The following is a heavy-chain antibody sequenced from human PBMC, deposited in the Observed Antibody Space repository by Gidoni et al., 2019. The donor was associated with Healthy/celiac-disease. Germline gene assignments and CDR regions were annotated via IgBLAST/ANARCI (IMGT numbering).Heavy chain of an antibody. CDR2: IRYDGSNK. CDR3: AKDRRIAARYYYYMDV. D-gene: IGHD6-6*01. CDR1: GFTFSSYG. V-gene: IGHV3-30*02. Sequence: QVQLVESGGGVVQPGGSLRLSCAASGFTFSSYGMHWVRQAPGKGLEWVAFIRYDGSNKYYADSVKGRFTISRDNSKNTLYLQMNSLRAEDTAVYYCAKDRRIAARYYYYMDVWGKGTTVTVSS. J-gene: IGHJ6*03.